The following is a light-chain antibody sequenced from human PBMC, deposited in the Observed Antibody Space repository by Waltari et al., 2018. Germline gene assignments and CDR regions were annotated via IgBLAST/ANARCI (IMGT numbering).Light chain of an antibody. CDR2: EVG. V-gene: IGLV2-14*01. CDR3: LSYTTSDILGV. Sequence: QSALTQPASVSGSPGQSITISCTGISSDIGDYIVSWYQHHPGKAPKLMIYEVGSRPPGVSIRFSGSKSATTASLTISGLQAEDEADYYCLSYTTSDILGVFGGGTKLTVL. CDR1: SSDIGDYI. J-gene: IGLJ3*02.